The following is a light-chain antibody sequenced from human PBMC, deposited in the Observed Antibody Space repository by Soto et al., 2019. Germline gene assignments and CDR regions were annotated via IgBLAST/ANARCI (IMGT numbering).Light chain of an antibody. CDR3: QQSSTTPRT. J-gene: IGKJ1*01. CDR2: AAS. Sequence: DIQMTQSPSSLSASVGDRVTITCRASQSISTYLNWYQQKQGKAPKLLIYAASTLQSGVPSRFSGSGSGTDFRLTITSLQPEDIATYYCQQSSTTPRTFGQGTNVDFK. V-gene: IGKV1-39*01. CDR1: QSISTY.